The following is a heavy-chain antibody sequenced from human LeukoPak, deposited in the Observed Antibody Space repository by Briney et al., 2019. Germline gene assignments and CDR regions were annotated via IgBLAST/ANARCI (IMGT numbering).Heavy chain of an antibody. CDR1: GGSISSGDFY. D-gene: IGHD3-22*01. CDR2: IYYSGST. CDR3: AKQWLRNAFDI. V-gene: IGHV4-30-4*08. Sequence: PSETLSLTCTVSGGSISSGDFYWSWIRQPPGKGLEWIGYIYYSGSTYYNPSLKSRVTISVDTSKNQFSLKLSSVTAEDTAVYSCAKQWLRNAFDIWGQGTMVTVSS. J-gene: IGHJ3*02.